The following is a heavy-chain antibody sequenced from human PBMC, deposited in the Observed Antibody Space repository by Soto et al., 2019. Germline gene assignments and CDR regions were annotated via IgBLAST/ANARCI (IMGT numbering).Heavy chain of an antibody. J-gene: IGHJ4*02. CDR1: GGSISSGDYY. V-gene: IGHV4-30-4*01. Sequence: NPSETLSLTCTVSGGSISSGDYYWSWIRQPPGKGLEWIGYIYYSGSTYYNPSLKSRVTISVDTSKNQFSLKLSSVTAADTAVYYCAREYLELRRRKYFDYWGQGTLVTVSS. CDR3: AREYLELRRRKYFDY. D-gene: IGHD1-7*01. CDR2: IYYSGST.